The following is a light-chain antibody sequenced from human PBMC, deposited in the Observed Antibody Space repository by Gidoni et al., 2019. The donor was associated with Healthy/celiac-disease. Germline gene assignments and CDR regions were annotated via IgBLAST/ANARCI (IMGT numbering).Light chain of an antibody. V-gene: IGKV1-9*01. J-gene: IGKJ3*01. CDR1: QGISSY. Sequence: IQLTQSPSFLSASVGDRVTITCRASQGISSYLAWYQQKPGKAPKLLIYAASTLQSGVPARFSGSGSGTEFTLTISSLQPEDVAIYYCQQVNSYPISFGPGTKVDIK. CDR2: AAS. CDR3: QQVNSYPIS.